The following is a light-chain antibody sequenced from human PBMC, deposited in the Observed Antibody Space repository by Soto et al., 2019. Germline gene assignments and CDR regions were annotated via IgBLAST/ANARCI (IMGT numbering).Light chain of an antibody. CDR3: FSYTSSTMYV. CDR2: DVI. V-gene: IGLV2-14*03. J-gene: IGLJ1*01. Sequence: QSALTQPASVSGSPGQSITISCTGSSRDIGGYKYVSWYQHHPGKAPQLIIFDVINRPSGVSNRFSGSKSGNTASLTIFGLQAEDEADYYCFSYTSSTMYVFGTETKLTVL. CDR1: SRDIGGYKY.